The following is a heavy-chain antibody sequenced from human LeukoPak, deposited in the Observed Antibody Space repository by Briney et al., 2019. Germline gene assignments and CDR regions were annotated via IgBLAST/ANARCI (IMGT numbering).Heavy chain of an antibody. Sequence: SETLSLTCTVSRGSISGYYWSWIRQPPGKGLEWIGYIYYSGSTYYNPSLKSRVTISVDTSKNQFSLKLSSVTAADTAVYYCARFRTYYYDSSGYFSFDYWGQGTLVTVSS. CDR2: IYYSGST. J-gene: IGHJ4*02. V-gene: IGHV4-30-4*01. CDR3: ARFRTYYYDSSGYFSFDY. D-gene: IGHD3-22*01. CDR1: RGSISGYY.